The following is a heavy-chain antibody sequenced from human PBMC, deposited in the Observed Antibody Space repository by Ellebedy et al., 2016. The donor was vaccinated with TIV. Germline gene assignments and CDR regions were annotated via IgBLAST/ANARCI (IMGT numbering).Heavy chain of an antibody. CDR3: ARVRGSVY. CDR2: IYSGGST. D-gene: IGHD3-10*01. J-gene: IGHJ4*02. V-gene: IGHV3-66*01. Sequence: GESLKISXAASGFTVSSNYMSWVRQAPGKGLEWVSVIYSGGSTYYADSVKGRFTISRDNSKNTLYLQMNSLRAEDTAVYYCARVRGSVYWGQGTLVTVSS. CDR1: GFTVSSNY.